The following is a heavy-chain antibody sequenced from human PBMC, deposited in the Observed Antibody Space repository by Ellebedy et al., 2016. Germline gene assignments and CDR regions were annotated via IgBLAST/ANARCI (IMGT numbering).Heavy chain of an antibody. CDR1: GFTFSSYW. Sequence: GGSLRLSCAASGFTFSSYWMSWVRQAPGKGLEWVANIKQDGSEKYYVDSVKGRFTISRDNAKNSLYLQMNSLRAEDTAVYYCARDRRLGPQYYYYYGMDVWGQGTTVTVSS. J-gene: IGHJ6*02. CDR3: ARDRRLGPQYYYYYGMDV. CDR2: IKQDGSEK. V-gene: IGHV3-7*01. D-gene: IGHD6-19*01.